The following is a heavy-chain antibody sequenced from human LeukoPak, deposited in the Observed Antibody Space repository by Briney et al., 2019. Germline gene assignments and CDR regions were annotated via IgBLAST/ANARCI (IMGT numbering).Heavy chain of an antibody. J-gene: IGHJ4*02. CDR2: ISGSGGST. CDR1: GFTFSSYA. D-gene: IGHD6-6*01. V-gene: IGHV3-23*01. CDR3: AKSGVAARPPPTNFDY. Sequence: GGSLRLSCAASGFTFSSYAMSWVRQASGKGLEWVSGISGSGGSTYYADSVKGRFTISRDNSKNTLYLQMNSLRAEDTAVYYCAKSGVAARPPPTNFDYWGQGTLVTVSS.